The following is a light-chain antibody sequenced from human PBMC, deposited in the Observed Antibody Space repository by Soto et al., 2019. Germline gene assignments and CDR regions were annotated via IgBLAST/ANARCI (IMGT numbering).Light chain of an antibody. CDR2: DVS. J-gene: IGLJ2*01. V-gene: IGLV2-14*03. Sequence: QSVLTQPASVSGSPGQSITISCIGSFDDVGGYNYVSWYQQYPGKAPKLIIYDVSNRPSGVSDRFSGSKSGNTASLTISMLQAEDEAEYYCSSYRGATTLVVFGGGTKLTVL. CDR1: FDDVGGYNY. CDR3: SSYRGATTLVV.